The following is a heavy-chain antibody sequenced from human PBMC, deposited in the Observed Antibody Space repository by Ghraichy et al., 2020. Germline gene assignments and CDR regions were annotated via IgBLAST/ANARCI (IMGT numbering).Heavy chain of an antibody. CDR3: AREGGFWSGYYFDY. J-gene: IGHJ4*02. CDR2: INAYNGDT. CDR1: GYTFTSYG. D-gene: IGHD3-3*01. V-gene: IGHV1-18*01. Sequence: ASVNVSCKASGYTFTSYGISWVRQAPGQGLEWMGWINAYNGDTNYAQKLQGRVTMTTDTSTSTAYMELRSLRSDDTAVYYCAREGGFWSGYYFDYWGQGTLVTVSS.